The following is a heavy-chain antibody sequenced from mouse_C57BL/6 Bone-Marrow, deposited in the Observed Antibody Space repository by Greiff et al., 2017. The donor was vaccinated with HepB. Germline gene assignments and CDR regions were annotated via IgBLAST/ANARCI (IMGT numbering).Heavy chain of an antibody. CDR2: IDPETGGT. D-gene: IGHD6-5*01. V-gene: IGHV1-15*01. J-gene: IGHJ2*01. Sequence: QVQLLQSGAELVRPGASVTLSCTASGYTFTDYEMHWVKQTPVHGLEWIGAIDPETGGTAYNQKFKGKAILTADKSSSTAYMELRSLTSEDSAVYYCTREGLCPFDYWGQGTTLTVSS. CDR1: GYTFTDYE. CDR3: TREGLCPFDY.